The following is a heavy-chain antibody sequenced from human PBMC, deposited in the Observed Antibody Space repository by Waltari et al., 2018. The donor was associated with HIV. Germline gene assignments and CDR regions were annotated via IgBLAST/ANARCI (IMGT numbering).Heavy chain of an antibody. Sequence: EVQLLESGGDLVQPGGSLRLSCAGSGFTFTTYAMAWVRQAPGKGPEWVSGIYGRGGRAYYSDTVRCRFTISRDDSKNTLYLQMNSLRTEDAAVYYCAKGRLTTTSFDYWGQGTLVTVSS. CDR1: GFTFTTYA. V-gene: IGHV3-23*01. J-gene: IGHJ4*02. CDR2: IYGRGGRA. D-gene: IGHD4-17*01. CDR3: AKGRLTTTSFDY.